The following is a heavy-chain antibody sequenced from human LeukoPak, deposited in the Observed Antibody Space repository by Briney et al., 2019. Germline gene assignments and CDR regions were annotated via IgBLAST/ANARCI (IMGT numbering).Heavy chain of an antibody. CDR1: GGTFSSYA. D-gene: IGHD3-10*01. CDR3: AGDGMVRGVMRLDYFDY. J-gene: IGHJ4*02. CDR2: IIPIFGTA. Sequence: SVKVSCKASGGTFSSYAISWVRQAPGQGLEWMGGIIPIFGTANYAQKFQGRVTITADKSTSTAYMELSSLRSEDTAVYYCAGDGMVRGVMRLDYFDYWGQGTLVTVSS. V-gene: IGHV1-69*06.